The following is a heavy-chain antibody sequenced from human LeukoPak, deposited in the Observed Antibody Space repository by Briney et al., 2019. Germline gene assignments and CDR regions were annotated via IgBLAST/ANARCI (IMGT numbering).Heavy chain of an antibody. CDR3: ARDGVKESGYYLYYYMDV. CDR1: GGSISSSSYY. J-gene: IGHJ6*03. CDR2: IYYSGST. D-gene: IGHD3-9*01. V-gene: IGHV4-39*07. Sequence: SETLSLTCTVSGGSISSSSYYWGWIRQPPGKGLEWIGSIYYSGSTYYNPSLKSRVTISVDTSKNQFSLKLSSVTAADTAVYYCARDGVKESGYYLYYYMDVWGKGTTVTVSS.